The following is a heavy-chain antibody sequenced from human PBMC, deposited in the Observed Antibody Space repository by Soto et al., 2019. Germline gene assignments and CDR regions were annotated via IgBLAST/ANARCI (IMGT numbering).Heavy chain of an antibody. CDR1: GFSLSTSGVG. D-gene: IGHD3-22*01. CDR2: IYWDDDK. CDR3: ARSEYYYDSSGYAQRNYYFDY. Sequence: QITLKESGPTLVKPTQTLTLTCTFSGFSLSTSGVGVGWIRQPPGKALEWLALIYWDDDKRYSPSLKSRLTITKDTSKNQVVLTMTNMDPVDTATYYCARSEYYYDSSGYAQRNYYFDYWGQGTLVTVSS. V-gene: IGHV2-5*02. J-gene: IGHJ4*02.